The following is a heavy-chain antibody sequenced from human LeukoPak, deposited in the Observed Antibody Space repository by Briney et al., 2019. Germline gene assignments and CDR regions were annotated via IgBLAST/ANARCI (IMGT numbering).Heavy chain of an antibody. CDR2: IIPIFGTA. CDR1: GGTFSSYA. D-gene: IGHD6-6*01. CDR3: ARARMAARPPYYFDY. J-gene: IGHJ4*02. V-gene: IGHV1-69*13. Sequence: SVKVSCKASGGTFSSYAISWVRQAPGQGLEWMGGIIPIFGTANYAQKFQGRVTITADESTSTAYMELSSLRSEDTAVYYCARARMAARPPYYFDYWGQGTLVTVSS.